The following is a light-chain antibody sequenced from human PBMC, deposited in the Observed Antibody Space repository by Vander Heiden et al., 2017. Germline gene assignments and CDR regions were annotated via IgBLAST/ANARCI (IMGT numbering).Light chain of an antibody. CDR2: WAS. CDR1: QSVLYSSNNKNY. CDR3: QQDYSTQFT. V-gene: IGKV4-1*01. J-gene: IGKJ3*01. Sequence: DIVMTQSPDSLAVSLGERATINCKSSQSVLYSSNNKNYLAWYQQKPGQPPKLLIYWASTRESGVPDRFSGSGSGTDFTLTISSLQAEDVAVYYCQQDYSTQFTFGPGTKVDIK.